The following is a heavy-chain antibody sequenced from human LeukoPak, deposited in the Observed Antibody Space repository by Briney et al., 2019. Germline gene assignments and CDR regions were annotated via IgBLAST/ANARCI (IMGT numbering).Heavy chain of an antibody. CDR1: GFTFSSYA. D-gene: IGHD6-13*01. V-gene: IGHV3-23*01. CDR2: ISGSGGST. CDR3: AKDLGSSWSFDY. J-gene: IGHJ4*02. Sequence: PGGSLRLSCAASGFTFSSYAMSWVRQAPGKGLEWVSAISGSGGSTYYADSAKGRFTISRDNSKNTLYLQMNSLRAEDTAVYYCAKDLGSSWSFDYWGQGTLVTVSS.